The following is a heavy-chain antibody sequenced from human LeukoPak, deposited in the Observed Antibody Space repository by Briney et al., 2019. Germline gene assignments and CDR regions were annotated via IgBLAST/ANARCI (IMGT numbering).Heavy chain of an antibody. D-gene: IGHD3-9*01. CDR3: AKDIGPGYDILTGPVDY. CDR1: GFTFDDYA. J-gene: IGHJ4*02. CDR2: ISWNSGSI. V-gene: IGHV3-9*03. Sequence: GGSLRLSCAASGFTFDDYAMHWVRQAPGKGLEWVSGISWNSGSIGYADSVKGRFTISRDNAKNSLYLQMNSLRAEDMALYYCAKDIGPGYDILTGPVDYWGQGTLVTVSS.